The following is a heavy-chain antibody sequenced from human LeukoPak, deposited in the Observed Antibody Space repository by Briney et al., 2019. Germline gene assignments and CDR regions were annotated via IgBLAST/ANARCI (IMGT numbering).Heavy chain of an antibody. CDR2: IYYSGST. J-gene: IGHJ4*02. CDR3: ARDRPRIAAAVPFDY. V-gene: IGHV4-39*07. CDR1: GGSISSSSYY. D-gene: IGHD6-13*01. Sequence: PSETLSLTCTVSGGSISSSSYYWGWIRQPPGKGLEWIGSIYYSGSTYYNPSLESRVTISVDTSKNQFSLKLSSVTAADTAVYYCARDRPRIAAAVPFDYWGQGTLVTVSS.